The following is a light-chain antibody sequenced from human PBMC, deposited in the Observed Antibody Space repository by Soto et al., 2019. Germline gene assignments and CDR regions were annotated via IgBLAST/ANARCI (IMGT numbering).Light chain of an antibody. V-gene: IGKV3-11*01. CDR3: QQYFTSPIT. J-gene: IGKJ5*01. CDR2: GAS. Sequence: EIVLTHSPATLSLSPWEIATLSCRASQSVNSRLAWYQHKPGQAPRLLISGASNRASGIPARFSAWGSGTDFTLTISRVDPADFAFYYCQQYFTSPITFGQGTRLEIK. CDR1: QSVNSR.